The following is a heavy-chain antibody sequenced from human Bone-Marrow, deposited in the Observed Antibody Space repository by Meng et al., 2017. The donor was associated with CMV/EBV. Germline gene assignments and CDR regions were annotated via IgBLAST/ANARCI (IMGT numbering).Heavy chain of an antibody. CDR1: GGSVSSGSYY. V-gene: IGHV4-61*01. CDR2: IYYSGST. CDR3: ARSLEY. D-gene: IGHD1-1*01. Sequence: ASLRLSCTVSGGSVSSGSYYWSWIRQPPGKGLEWIGYIYYSGSTNYNPSLKSRVTISVDTSKNQFSLKLSSVTAADTAVYYCARSLEYWGQGTLVTVSS. J-gene: IGHJ4*02.